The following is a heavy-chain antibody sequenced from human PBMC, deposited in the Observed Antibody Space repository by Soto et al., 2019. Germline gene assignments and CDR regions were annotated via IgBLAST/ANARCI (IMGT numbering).Heavy chain of an antibody. V-gene: IGHV1-46*01. CDR3: ARGGHVVVVTAALNY. Sequence: GASVKVSCKASGDTFTDYYIHWVRQAPGQGLEWMGTVNPSGGHTTYAQHFLGRVTMTRDTSTSTHYMELTSLTSDDTAIYYCARGGHVVVVTAALNYLGQGTLVTVSS. CDR2: VNPSGGHT. D-gene: IGHD2-21*02. CDR1: GDTFTDYY. J-gene: IGHJ4*02.